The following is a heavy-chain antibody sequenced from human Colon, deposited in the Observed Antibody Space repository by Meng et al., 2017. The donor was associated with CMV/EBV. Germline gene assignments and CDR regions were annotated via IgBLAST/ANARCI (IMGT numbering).Heavy chain of an antibody. CDR3: ACLRLGGLSPDY. J-gene: IGHJ4*02. V-gene: IGHV3-21*01. CDR2: IDPGSSYT. Sequence: SCAASGFTFSNYSMSWVRQAPGKGLEWVSSIDPGSSYTYYADSVRGRFTISRDNAKNSLYLQLSRLRAEDTAVYYCACLRLGGLSPDYWGQGTLVTVSS. D-gene: IGHD3-16*02. CDR1: GFTFSNYS.